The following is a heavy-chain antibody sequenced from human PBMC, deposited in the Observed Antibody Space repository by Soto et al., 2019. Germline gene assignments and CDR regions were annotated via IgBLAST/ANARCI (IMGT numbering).Heavy chain of an antibody. Sequence: SETLSLTCTVSGGSISSGGYYWSWIRQRPGKGLEWIGYIYYSGSTYYNPSLKSRVTISVDTSKNQFSLKLSSVTAADTAVYYCARVDESIAAAGPNWFDPWGQGTLVTVSS. V-gene: IGHV4-31*03. CDR3: ARVDESIAAAGPNWFDP. CDR1: GGSISSGGYY. J-gene: IGHJ5*02. CDR2: IYYSGST. D-gene: IGHD6-13*01.